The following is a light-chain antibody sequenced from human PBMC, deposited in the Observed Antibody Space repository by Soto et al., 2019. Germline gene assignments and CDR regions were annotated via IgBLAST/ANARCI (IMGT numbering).Light chain of an antibody. CDR2: EVS. CDR1: SSDVGSYNL. Sequence: QSALTQPASVSGSPGQSITISCTGTSSDVGSYNLVSWYQQHPGKAPKLMIYEVSKRPSGVSNRFSGSKSGNTASLTISGLQAEDEAAYYCCSYEGSSTPFIFGTGTKVTVL. V-gene: IGLV2-23*02. CDR3: CSYEGSSTPFI. J-gene: IGLJ1*01.